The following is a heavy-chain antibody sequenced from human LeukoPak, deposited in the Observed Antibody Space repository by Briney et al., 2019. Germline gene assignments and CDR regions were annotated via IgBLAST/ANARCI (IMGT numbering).Heavy chain of an antibody. CDR1: GGSISSYF. Sequence: ASETLSLTCTVSGGSISSYFWGWIRQPPGKGLEWIGSIYYSGSTYYNPSLKSRVTLSVDTSKNQFSLKLSSVTAADTAMYYCARDVGITVADSFDPWGQGTLVTVSS. J-gene: IGHJ5*02. V-gene: IGHV4-39*07. D-gene: IGHD6-13*01. CDR3: ARDVGITVADSFDP. CDR2: IYYSGST.